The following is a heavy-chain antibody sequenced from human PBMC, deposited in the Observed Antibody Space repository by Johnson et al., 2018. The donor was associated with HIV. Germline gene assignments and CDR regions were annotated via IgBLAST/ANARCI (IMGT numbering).Heavy chain of an antibody. CDR2: ISYDGSNK. J-gene: IGHJ3*02. Sequence: VESGGGVVQPGRSLRLSCAASGFTFSSYAMHWVRQAPGKGLEWVAVISYDGSNKYYADSVKGRFTISRDNSKNTLYLQMNSLRAEDTAVYYCARHSGWSTGNDAFDIWGQGTMVTVSS. D-gene: IGHD6-19*01. CDR3: ARHSGWSTGNDAFDI. CDR1: GFTFSSYA. V-gene: IGHV3-30*04.